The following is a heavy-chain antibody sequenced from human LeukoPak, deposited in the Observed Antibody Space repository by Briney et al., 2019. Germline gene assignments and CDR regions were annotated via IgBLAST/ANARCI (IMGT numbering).Heavy chain of an antibody. V-gene: IGHV3-30*02. CDR2: IRYDGSNK. Sequence: PGGSLRLSCAASGFTFSSYGMHWVRQAPGKGLEWVAFIRYDGSNKYYADSVKGRFTISRDNSKNTLYLQMNSLRAEDTAVYYCAKPFGQDRNGSPWGQGTLVTVSS. CDR1: GFTFSSYG. D-gene: IGHD3-10*01. J-gene: IGHJ5*02. CDR3: AKPFGQDRNGSP.